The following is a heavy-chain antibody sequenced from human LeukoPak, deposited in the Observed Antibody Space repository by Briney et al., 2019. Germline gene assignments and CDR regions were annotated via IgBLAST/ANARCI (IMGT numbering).Heavy chain of an antibody. CDR1: GGSISSGSYY. CDR2: IYTSGST. Sequence: PSETPSLTCTVSGGSISSGSYYWSWIRQPAGKGLEWIGRIYTSGSTNYNPSLKSRVTISVDTSKNQFSLKLSSVTAADTAVYYCARDLGRGYYYANDAFDIWGQGTMVTVSS. V-gene: IGHV4-61*02. J-gene: IGHJ3*02. D-gene: IGHD3-22*01. CDR3: ARDLGRGYYYANDAFDI.